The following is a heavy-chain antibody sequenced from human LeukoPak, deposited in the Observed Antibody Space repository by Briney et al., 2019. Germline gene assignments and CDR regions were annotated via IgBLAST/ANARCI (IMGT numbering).Heavy chain of an antibody. D-gene: IGHD3-22*01. V-gene: IGHV4-39*07. CDR1: GGSISSSSYY. J-gene: IGHJ4*02. Sequence: PSETLSLTCTVSGGSISSSSYYWGWIRQPPGKGLEWIGSIYYSGSTYYNPSLKSRVTISVDTSKNQFSLKLSSVTAADTAVYYCAREYYYDSSGYYYVLSSPFDYWGQGTLVTVSS. CDR3: AREYYYDSSGYYYVLSSPFDY. CDR2: IYYSGST.